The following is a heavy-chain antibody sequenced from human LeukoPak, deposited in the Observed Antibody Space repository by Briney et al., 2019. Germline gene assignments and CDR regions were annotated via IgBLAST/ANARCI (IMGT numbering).Heavy chain of an antibody. CDR1: GYIFSELS. CDR3: ATPLTTVTKPLVY. J-gene: IGHJ4*02. Sequence: ASVKDSCKVSGYIFSELSIHWVRQAPGKGLEWMGGFDPEDGETIFAQKFQGRVTTTEDTSTDTVYMELNSLRSEDTAVYYCATPLTTVTKPLVYWGQGTQVTVSS. CDR2: FDPEDGET. D-gene: IGHD4-17*01. V-gene: IGHV1-24*01.